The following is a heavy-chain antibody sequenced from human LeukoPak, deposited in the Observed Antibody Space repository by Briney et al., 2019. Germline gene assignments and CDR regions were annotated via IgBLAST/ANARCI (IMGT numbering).Heavy chain of an antibody. V-gene: IGHV1-69*04. CDR1: GGTFSSYA. CDR2: IIPILGIA. Sequence: ASVKVSCKASGGTFSSYAISWVRQAPGQGLEWMGRIIPILGIANYAQKFQGRVTITADKSTSTAYMELSSLRSEDTAVYYCAHHYYDSSGYLRNQYYFDDWGQGTLVTVSS. D-gene: IGHD3-22*01. J-gene: IGHJ4*02. CDR3: AHHYYDSSGYLRNQYYFDD.